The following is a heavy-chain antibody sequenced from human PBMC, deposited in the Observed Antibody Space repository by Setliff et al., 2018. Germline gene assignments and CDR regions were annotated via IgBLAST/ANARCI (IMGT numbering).Heavy chain of an antibody. V-gene: IGHV4-39*01. CDR3: ARLGYRGDLDY. J-gene: IGHJ4*02. CDR2: IYNSGST. CDR1: ADSISSSYDY. D-gene: IGHD5-12*01. Sequence: KPSETLSLTCNVSADSISSSYDYWAWIRQPPGKGLEWIGSIYNSGSTYYNPSLKSRVSISVDTSKNQFSPKLSSVTAADTAVYYCARLGYRGDLDYWGQGTLVTVSS.